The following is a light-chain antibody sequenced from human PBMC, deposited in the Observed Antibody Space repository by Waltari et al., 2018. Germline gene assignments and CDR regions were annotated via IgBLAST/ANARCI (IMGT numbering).Light chain of an antibody. V-gene: IGLV2-14*01. CDR2: EVT. CDR1: SSDVGTYNY. J-gene: IGLJ1*01. CDR3: SAYTSATTLVV. Sequence: QSALTQPASVSGSPGQSIPISCTGTSSDVGTYNYVSWYQQYPGNAPTLVIYEVTNRPSWVPERLSGSQSCSTASLTTSGLQPDDEAHYYCSAYTSATTLVVFGPGTGVTV.